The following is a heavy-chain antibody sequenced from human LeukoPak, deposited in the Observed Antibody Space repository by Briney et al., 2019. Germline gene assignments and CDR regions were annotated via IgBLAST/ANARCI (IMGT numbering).Heavy chain of an antibody. Sequence: GGSLRLSCAASGFIFSNYKMHWVRQTPGKGLEWVSVISYDGSVKYYADSVKGRFTISRDNSNNTLHLQMNSLRAEDTAVYYCAKRGDGGQQSLDYWGQGTVVTVSS. CDR3: AKRGDGGQQSLDY. CDR1: GFIFSNYK. V-gene: IGHV3-33*03. J-gene: IGHJ4*02. CDR2: ISYDGSVK. D-gene: IGHD3-16*01.